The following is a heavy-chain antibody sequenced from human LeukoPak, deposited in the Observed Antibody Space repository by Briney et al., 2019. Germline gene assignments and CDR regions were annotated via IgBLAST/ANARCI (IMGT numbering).Heavy chain of an antibody. J-gene: IGHJ4*02. D-gene: IGHD1-26*01. V-gene: IGHV3-7*01. CDR1: GFTHREYW. CDR2: IKHDGSEK. Sequence: VGSLRLSCAASGFTHREYWLSWVREAPAPGEGSGANIKHDGSEKYYVDPVPGRLTISRHNPKNSLYLLMNSLRAEDTAVYYCARRRERQTYDCWGRGTLVTVSS. CDR3: ARRRERQTYDC.